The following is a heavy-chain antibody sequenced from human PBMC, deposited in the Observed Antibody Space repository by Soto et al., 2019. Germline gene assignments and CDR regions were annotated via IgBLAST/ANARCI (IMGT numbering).Heavy chain of an antibody. D-gene: IGHD6-6*01. Sequence: SLRLSCAASGFTFSSYAMHWVRQAPGKGLEWVAVISYDGSNKYYADSVKGRFTISRDNSKNTLYLQMNSLRAEDTAVYYCARALWQPVRYYYYYGMDVWGQGTTVTVS. CDR3: ARALWQPVRYYYYYGMDV. CDR1: GFTFSSYA. J-gene: IGHJ6*02. V-gene: IGHV3-30-3*01. CDR2: ISYDGSNK.